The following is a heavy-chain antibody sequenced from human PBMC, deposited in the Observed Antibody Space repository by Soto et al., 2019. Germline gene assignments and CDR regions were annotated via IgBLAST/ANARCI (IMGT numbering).Heavy chain of an antibody. Sequence: SETLSLTCAVSGGSISSSNWWSWVRQPPGKGLEWIGEIYHSGSTNYNPSLKSRVTISVDKSKNQFSLKLSSVTAADTAVYYCERAVCGSWSCNWFDPWGQGPLVPVSS. CDR3: ERAVCGSWSCNWFDP. CDR2: IYHSGST. V-gene: IGHV4-4*02. CDR1: GGSISSSNW. D-gene: IGHD6-13*01. J-gene: IGHJ5*02.